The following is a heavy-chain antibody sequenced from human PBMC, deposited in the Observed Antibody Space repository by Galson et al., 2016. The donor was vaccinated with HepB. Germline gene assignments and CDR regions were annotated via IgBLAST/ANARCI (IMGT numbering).Heavy chain of an antibody. V-gene: IGHV3-21*01. CDR1: GFSFSNYN. CDR2: ISGTSTHI. CDR3: ARGDIGGAIFDY. J-gene: IGHJ4*02. Sequence: SLRLSCAASGFSFSNYNMNWVRQAPGKGPEWVSSISGTSTHIYYADSVKGRFTISRDNAKNSLYLQMNSLRAEDTAMYYCARGDIGGAIFDYWGQGTLVTVSS. D-gene: IGHD1-26*01.